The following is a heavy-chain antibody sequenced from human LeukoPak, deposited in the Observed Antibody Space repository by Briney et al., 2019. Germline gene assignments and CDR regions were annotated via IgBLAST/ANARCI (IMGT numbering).Heavy chain of an antibody. Sequence: SVKVSCKASGGTFSSYAISWVRQAPGQGLEWMGGIIPIFGTANYAQKFQGRVTITADESTSTAYMELSSLRSEDTAVYYCARDKAHSGYSYYFDYWGQGTLVTVSS. V-gene: IGHV1-69*13. J-gene: IGHJ4*02. CDR2: IIPIFGTA. CDR3: ARDKAHSGYSYYFDY. D-gene: IGHD5-12*01. CDR1: GGTFSSYA.